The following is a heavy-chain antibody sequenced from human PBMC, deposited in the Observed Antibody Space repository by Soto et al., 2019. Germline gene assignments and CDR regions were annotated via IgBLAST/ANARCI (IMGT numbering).Heavy chain of an antibody. Sequence: TLALTFTVSGDSLSSGGLYGSWIRQHPGKGLEWIGHIYDSVNTYYSPSLRSRVTISADMSKNQFSLNLRSVTAADTAVYYCARVDHRGYFAILTDYWGQGTLVTVSS. J-gene: IGHJ4*02. CDR3: ARVDHRGYFAILTDY. CDR2: IYDSVNT. CDR1: GDSLSSGGLY. V-gene: IGHV4-31*03. D-gene: IGHD3-9*01.